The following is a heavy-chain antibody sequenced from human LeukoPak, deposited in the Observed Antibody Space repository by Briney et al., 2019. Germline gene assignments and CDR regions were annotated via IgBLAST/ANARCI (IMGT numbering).Heavy chain of an antibody. CDR1: GFTFSSYA. Sequence: GVSLRLSCAASGFTFSSYAMSWVRQAPGKGLEWVSAISGSGGSTYYADSVKGRFTISRDNSKNTLYLQMNSLRAEDTAVYYCAKDSETGYHPPYYFDYWGQGTLVTVSS. D-gene: IGHD3-9*01. V-gene: IGHV3-23*01. J-gene: IGHJ4*02. CDR3: AKDSETGYHPPYYFDY. CDR2: ISGSGGST.